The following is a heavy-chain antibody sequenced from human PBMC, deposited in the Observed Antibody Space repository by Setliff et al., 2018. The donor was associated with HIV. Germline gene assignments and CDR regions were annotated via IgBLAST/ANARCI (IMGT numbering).Heavy chain of an antibody. CDR3: TRDHTPPPNYDFWSGQIDLRNIFYYMDA. D-gene: IGHD3-3*01. CDR2: INTNTGNP. CDR1: GYSLTSYS. V-gene: IGHV7-4-1*01. J-gene: IGHJ6*03. Sequence: ASVMVSCKASGYSLTSYSINWVRQAPGQGLEWMGYINTNTGNPTYAQGFTGRFVFSVDTPVSTAYLQIFSLKAEDTAVYYCTRDHTPPPNYDFWSGQIDLRNIFYYMDAWGTGSPVTVSS.